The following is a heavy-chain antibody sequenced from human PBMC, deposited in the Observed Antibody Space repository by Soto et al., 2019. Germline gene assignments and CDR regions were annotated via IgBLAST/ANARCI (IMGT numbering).Heavy chain of an antibody. V-gene: IGHV4-34*01. D-gene: IGHD2-2*01. CDR2: INHSGST. CDR1: GGSFSGYY. CDR3: ARGPYCSSTSCYYNYYYGMDV. Sequence: KASETLSLTCAVYGGSFSGYYWSWIRQPPGKGLEWIGEINHSGSTNYNPSLKSRVTISVDTSKNQFSLKLSSVTAADTAVYYCARGPYCSSTSCYYNYYYGMDVWGQGTTVTVSS. J-gene: IGHJ6*02.